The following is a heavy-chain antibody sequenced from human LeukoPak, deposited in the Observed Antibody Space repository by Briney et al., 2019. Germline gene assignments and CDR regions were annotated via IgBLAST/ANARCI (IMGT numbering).Heavy chain of an antibody. CDR2: IYYSGST. CDR1: GGSISSSSYY. CDR3: ARPRRSPVTRGFSWFDP. Sequence: SETLSLTCTVSGGSISSSSYYWGWIRQPPGKGLEWIGSIYYSGSTYYNPSLKSRVTISVDTSKNQFSLKLSSVTAADTAVYYCARPRRSPVTRGFSWFDPWGQGTLVTVSS. J-gene: IGHJ5*02. D-gene: IGHD4-17*01. V-gene: IGHV4-39*01.